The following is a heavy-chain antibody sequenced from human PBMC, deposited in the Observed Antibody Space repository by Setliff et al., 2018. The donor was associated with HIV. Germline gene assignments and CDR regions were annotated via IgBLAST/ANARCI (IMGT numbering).Heavy chain of an antibody. D-gene: IGHD4-17*01. CDR2: IIPIFNTA. J-gene: IGHJ5*02. Sequence: SVKVSCKASGGTFSSYAISWVRQAPGQGLEWMGGIIPIFNTANYAQKFQGRVTITADKSTSTAYMELSSLRSEDTAVYYCARAPGDYEVWFDPWGQGTLVTVSS. CDR1: GGTFSSYA. V-gene: IGHV1-69*06. CDR3: ARAPGDYEVWFDP.